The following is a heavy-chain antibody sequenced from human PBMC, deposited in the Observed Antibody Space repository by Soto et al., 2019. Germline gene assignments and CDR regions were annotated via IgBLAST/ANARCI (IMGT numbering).Heavy chain of an antibody. CDR1: GFTFNTYG. CDR3: ARSPQPTSGIHWYFDL. J-gene: IGHJ2*01. D-gene: IGHD1-26*01. CDR2: ISYEGINK. Sequence: QVQLVESEGGAVQPGRSLSLSCAASGFTFNTYGMHWGRQAPGNGQEWVAAISYEGINKNYVDAVKGRFTISRDNSKNRLYVKMNSRRAADTAVYYCARSPQPTSGIHWYFDLWGRGILVTVSS. V-gene: IGHV3-30*03.